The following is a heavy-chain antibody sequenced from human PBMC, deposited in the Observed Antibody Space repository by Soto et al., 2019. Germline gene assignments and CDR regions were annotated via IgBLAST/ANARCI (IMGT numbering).Heavy chain of an antibody. V-gene: IGHV4-59*08. J-gene: IGHJ5*02. Sequence: PSENLSLTCTVSEGSISSYDGSWIRQPPGKGLEWIGYMYYGGRTNYNPSLKSRVTISVDTSKMQVSLKLSSVTAADTAVYFCARGTPSPLIVRSSRGPWFDPWGQGTLVTVSS. CDR3: ARGTPSPLIVRSSRGPWFDP. CDR2: MYYGGRT. D-gene: IGHD2-15*01. CDR1: EGSISSYD.